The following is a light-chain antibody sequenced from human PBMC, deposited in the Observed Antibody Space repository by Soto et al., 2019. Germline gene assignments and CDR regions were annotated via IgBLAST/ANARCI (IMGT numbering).Light chain of an antibody. Sequence: DIQMSQSPSTLSASVGDRVTIAFRASQSIGTWLAWYQQKPGKAPNLLIDSASTLQSGVPSRFSGSGSGTEFTLTINSLQPEDFATYYCQQLNIYPLTFGPGTRLEIK. CDR3: QQLNIYPLT. CDR2: SAS. V-gene: IGKV1-5*01. CDR1: QSIGTW. J-gene: IGKJ5*01.